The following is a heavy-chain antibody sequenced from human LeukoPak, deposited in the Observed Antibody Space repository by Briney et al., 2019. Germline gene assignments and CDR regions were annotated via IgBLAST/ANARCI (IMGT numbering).Heavy chain of an antibody. CDR3: ARERELYYYDY. V-gene: IGHV3-30-3*01. CDR1: GFTFSSYA. D-gene: IGHD1-26*01. Sequence: PGGSLRLSCAASGFTFSSYAMPWVRQAPGKGLEWVAVISYDGSNKYYADSVKGRFTISRDNSKNTLYLQMNSLRAEDTAVYYCARERELYYYDYWGQGTLVTVSS. CDR2: ISYDGSNK. J-gene: IGHJ4*02.